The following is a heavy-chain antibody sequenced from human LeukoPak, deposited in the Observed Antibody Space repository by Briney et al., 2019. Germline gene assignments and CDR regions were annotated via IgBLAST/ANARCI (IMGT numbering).Heavy chain of an antibody. V-gene: IGHV5-51*01. CDR3: ARHSSNDFWSGPSYYYYGMDV. Sequence: GGSLKISCKGSGYRFTSYWIAWVRQMPGKGLEWMGIIYPGDSDTRYSPSFQGQVTISADKSISTAYLQWSSLKASDTAMYYCARHSSNDFWSGPSYYYYGMDVWGQGTTVTVSS. J-gene: IGHJ6*02. CDR2: IYPGDSDT. D-gene: IGHD3-3*01. CDR1: GYRFTSYW.